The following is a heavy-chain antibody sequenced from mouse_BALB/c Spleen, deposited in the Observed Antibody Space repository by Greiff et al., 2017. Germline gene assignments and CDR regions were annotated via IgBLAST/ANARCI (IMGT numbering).Heavy chain of an antibody. CDR3: ARNWRGMITTWFAY. D-gene: IGHD2-4*01. CDR2: LWSGGST. V-gene: IGHV2-2*02. J-gene: IGHJ3*01. Sequence: QVQLKESGPGLVQPSQSLSITCTVSGFSLTSYGVHWVRQSPGKGLEWLGVLWSGGSTDYNAAFISRLSISKDNSKSQVFFKMKSLQANDTAIYYCARNWRGMITTWFAYWGQGTLVTVSA. CDR1: GFSLTSYG.